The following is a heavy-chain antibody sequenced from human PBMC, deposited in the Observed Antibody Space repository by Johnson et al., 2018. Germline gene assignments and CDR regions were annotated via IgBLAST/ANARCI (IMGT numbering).Heavy chain of an antibody. D-gene: IGHD5-18*01. CDR2: INTDGSTT. J-gene: IGHJ6*02. CDR1: GFTFSNYW. Sequence: VQLVQSGGGLVQPGGSLRLSCAASGFTFSNYWMHWVRQAPGKGLVWVSRINTDGSTTHYADSVKGRFTISRDNAKNSLYLQMDSLRDEDTAVYYWVRWGRGNNDAYYYGMDVWGQGTTVTVSS. CDR3: VRWGRGNNDAYYYGMDV. V-gene: IGHV3-74*02.